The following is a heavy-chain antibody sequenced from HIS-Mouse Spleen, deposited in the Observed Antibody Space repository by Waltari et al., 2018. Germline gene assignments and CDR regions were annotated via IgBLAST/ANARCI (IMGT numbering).Heavy chain of an antibody. CDR2: ISHDGSNK. D-gene: IGHD6-13*01. CDR1: GFTFSRYG. J-gene: IGHJ5*02. V-gene: IGHV3-30*18. Sequence: QVQLVESGGGVVQPGRSLRLPCAASGFTFSRYGLHWVRRAPGKGLEWVAVISHDGSNKYYADSVKGRFTISRDNSKNTLYLQMNSLRAEDTAVYYCAKEYSSSHNWFDPWGQGTLVTVSS. CDR3: AKEYSSSHNWFDP.